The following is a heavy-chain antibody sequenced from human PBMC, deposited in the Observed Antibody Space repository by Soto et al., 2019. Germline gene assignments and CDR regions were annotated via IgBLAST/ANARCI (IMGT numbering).Heavy chain of an antibody. J-gene: IGHJ4*02. D-gene: IGHD6-19*01. CDR2: ISGSAGRT. CDR1: GFTFSNFA. Sequence: PGGSLRLSCAASGFTFSNFAMSWVRQAPGKGLEWVSAISGSAGRTNYADSVEGRFTISRDNSKNTMYLQMNSLGAEDTAVYYCAKDTQWLARGNFDYWGQGTLVTVYS. CDR3: AKDTQWLARGNFDY. V-gene: IGHV3-23*01.